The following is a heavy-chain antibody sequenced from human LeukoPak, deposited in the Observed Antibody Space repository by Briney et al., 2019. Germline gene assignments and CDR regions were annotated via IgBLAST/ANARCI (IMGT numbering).Heavy chain of an antibody. Sequence: ASVKVSCKASRDIFTSYYIHWVRQAPGQGLEWMGWINANSGGTNYAQKFQGRVTMTRDTSISTAYMELSRLRSDDTAVYYCARSSRYDIWTGYPYWGQGTLVTVSP. V-gene: IGHV1-2*02. J-gene: IGHJ4*02. CDR3: ARSSRYDIWTGYPY. D-gene: IGHD3-9*01. CDR1: RDIFTSYY. CDR2: INANSGGT.